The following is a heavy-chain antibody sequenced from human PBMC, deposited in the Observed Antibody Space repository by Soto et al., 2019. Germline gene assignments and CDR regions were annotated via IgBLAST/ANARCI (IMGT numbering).Heavy chain of an antibody. CDR2: IIPIFGTA. Sequence: QVQLVQSGAEVKKPGSSVKVSCKASGGTFSSYAISWVRQAPGQGLEWMGEIIPIFGTANYAQKCQGRVTITADESTSTAYMGLSSLRSEDTAVYYCARDRGPSSGYYPYWFDPWGQGTLVIVSS. D-gene: IGHD3-22*01. J-gene: IGHJ5*02. CDR1: GGTFSSYA. CDR3: ARDRGPSSGYYPYWFDP. V-gene: IGHV1-69*12.